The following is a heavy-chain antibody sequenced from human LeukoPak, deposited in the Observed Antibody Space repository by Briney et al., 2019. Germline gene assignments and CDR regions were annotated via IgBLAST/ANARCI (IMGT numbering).Heavy chain of an antibody. Sequence: PGRSLRLSCAASGFTFSSYAMHWVRQAPGKGLEWVAVISYDGGNKYYADSVKGRSTISRDNSKNTLYLQMNSLRAEDTAVYYCAKDPNFLVEMATITPFDYWGQGTLVTVSS. D-gene: IGHD5-12*01. CDR1: GFTFSSYA. CDR3: AKDPNFLVEMATITPFDY. J-gene: IGHJ4*02. CDR2: ISYDGGNK. V-gene: IGHV3-30*04.